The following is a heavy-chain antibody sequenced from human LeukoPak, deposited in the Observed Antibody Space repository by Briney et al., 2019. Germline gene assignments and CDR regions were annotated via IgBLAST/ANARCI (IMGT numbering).Heavy chain of an antibody. J-gene: IGHJ6*03. V-gene: IGHV1-2*02. CDR3: ARDLIASSNWHYYYYYYMDV. Sequence: GASVKVSCKASGYTFTGYYMHWVRQAPGQGLEWMGWINPNSGGTNYAQKFQGRVTMTRDTSISTAYMELSRLRSDDTAVYYCARDLIASSNWHYYYYYYMDVWGKGTTVTVSS. D-gene: IGHD6-13*01. CDR2: INPNSGGT. CDR1: GYTFTGYY.